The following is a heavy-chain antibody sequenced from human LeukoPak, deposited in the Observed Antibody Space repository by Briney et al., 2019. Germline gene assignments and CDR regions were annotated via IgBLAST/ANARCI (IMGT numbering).Heavy chain of an antibody. CDR1: GVSISSSSYY. Sequence: SETLSLTCTVSGVSISSSSYYWGWIRQPPGKGLEWIGSIYYSGSTYYNPSLKSRVTISVDTSKNQFSLKLSSVTAADTAVYYCARGVVSSYGYFYYYYYMDVWGKGTTVTVSS. V-gene: IGHV4-39*07. J-gene: IGHJ6*03. D-gene: IGHD5-18*01. CDR3: ARGVVSSYGYFYYYYYMDV. CDR2: IYYSGST.